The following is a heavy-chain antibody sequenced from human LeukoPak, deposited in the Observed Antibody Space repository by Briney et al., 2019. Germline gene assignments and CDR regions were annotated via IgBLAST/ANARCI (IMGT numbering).Heavy chain of an antibody. CDR3: ARRGPQLGMKITNWFDP. D-gene: IGHD1-14*01. V-gene: IGHV4-39*01. J-gene: IGHJ5*02. Sequence: PSETLSLTCTVSGGSISSSSHYWGWIRQPPGKGLEWIGSMYYSGSTYYNPSLKSRVTISEDTSKNQFSLKLNSVTAADTAVYYCARRGPQLGMKITNWFDPWGQGTLVTVSS. CDR1: GGSISSSSHY. CDR2: MYYSGST.